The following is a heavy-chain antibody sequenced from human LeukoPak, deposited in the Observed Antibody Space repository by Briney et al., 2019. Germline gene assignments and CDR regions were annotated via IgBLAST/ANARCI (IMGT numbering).Heavy chain of an antibody. D-gene: IGHD5-18*01. Sequence: SETLSLTCTVSGGSISSSSYYWGWIRQPPGKGLEWIGSIYYSGSTYYNPSLKSRVTISVDTSKNQFSLKLSSVTAADTAVYYCARSFSESTAMVLRWRYYYYGMDVWGQGTTVTVSS. CDR1: GGSISSSSYY. CDR3: ARSFSESTAMVLRWRYYYYGMDV. V-gene: IGHV4-39*07. J-gene: IGHJ6*02. CDR2: IYYSGST.